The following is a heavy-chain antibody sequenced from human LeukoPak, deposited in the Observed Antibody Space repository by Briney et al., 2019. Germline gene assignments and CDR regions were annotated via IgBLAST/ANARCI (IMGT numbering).Heavy chain of an antibody. CDR1: GYTFTSYG. Sequence: GASVKVSRKAPGYTFTSYGISWVRHAPGPGHEWMGWISAYNGNTNYAQKLQGRVNMTTDTSTSTAYMELRSMRSDDTAVYCCASSYYDTWGQGTLVTVSS. D-gene: IGHD3-22*01. CDR2: ISAYNGNT. V-gene: IGHV1-18*01. CDR3: ASSYYDT. J-gene: IGHJ4*02.